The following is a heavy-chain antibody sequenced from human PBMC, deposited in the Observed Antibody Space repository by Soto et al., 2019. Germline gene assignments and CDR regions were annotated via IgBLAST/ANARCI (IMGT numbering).Heavy chain of an antibody. Sequence: ASVKVSCKASGGTFSSYAISWVRQAPGQGLEWMGGIIPIFGTANYAQKFQGRVTITADESTSTAYMELSSLRSEDTAVYYCARTIAARPVNYYYGMDVWGQGTTVTVSS. V-gene: IGHV1-69*13. CDR1: GGTFSSYA. CDR3: ARTIAARPVNYYYGMDV. J-gene: IGHJ6*02. D-gene: IGHD6-6*01. CDR2: IIPIFGTA.